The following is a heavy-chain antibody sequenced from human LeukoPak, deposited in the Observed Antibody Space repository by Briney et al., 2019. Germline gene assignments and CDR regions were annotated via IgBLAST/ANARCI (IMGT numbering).Heavy chain of an antibody. CDR3: AREEVGAPGDY. D-gene: IGHD1-26*01. J-gene: IGHJ4*02. Sequence: GGSLRLSCAASGFTFSSYGMHWVRQAPGKGLEWVAVIWYDGSNKCYADSVKGRFTISRDNSKNTLYLQMNSLRAEDTAVYYCAREEVGAPGDYWGQGTLVTVSS. V-gene: IGHV3-33*01. CDR1: GFTFSSYG. CDR2: IWYDGSNK.